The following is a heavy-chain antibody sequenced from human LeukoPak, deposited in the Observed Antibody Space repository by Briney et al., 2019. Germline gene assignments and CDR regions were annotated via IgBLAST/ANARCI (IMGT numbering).Heavy chain of an antibody. D-gene: IGHD2-2*01. CDR3: ARDLVLGYCSSTSCRDAFDI. V-gene: IGHV4-39*07. CDR1: DDSISSSTYY. Sequence: SETLSLTCIISDDSISSSTYYWGWIRQPPGKGLEWIGTLYYSGKTYYNPSLKSRVTISIDTSKNQFSLKLSSVTAADTAVYYCARDLVLGYCSSTSCRDAFDIWGQGTMVTVSS. CDR2: LYYSGKT. J-gene: IGHJ3*02.